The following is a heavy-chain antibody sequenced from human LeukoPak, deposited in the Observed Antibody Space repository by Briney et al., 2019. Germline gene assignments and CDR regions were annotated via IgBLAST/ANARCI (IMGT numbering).Heavy chain of an antibody. J-gene: IGHJ6*03. CDR1: GGSFSTYA. Sequence: SVKVSCKASGGSFSTYALSWVRQAPGQGPEWMGGVIPFFATAEYAQKFQGRVTITTDESTDTVYMELSSLRSEDTAVYYCATEGRFGGALPHFYYMDVGGKGTRVTVSS. V-gene: IGHV1-69*05. CDR3: ATEGRFGGALPHFYYMDV. CDR2: VIPFFATA. D-gene: IGHD3-10*01.